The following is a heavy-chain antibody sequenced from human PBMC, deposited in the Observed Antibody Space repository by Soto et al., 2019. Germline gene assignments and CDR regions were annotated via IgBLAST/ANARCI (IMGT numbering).Heavy chain of an antibody. CDR1: GGSISSSSYY. J-gene: IGHJ4*02. CDR3: SRRDIVVVPAAIEAGFDY. CDR2: IYYSGST. V-gene: IGHV4-39*01. D-gene: IGHD2-2*01. Sequence: PSETLSLTCTVSGGSISSSSYYWGWIRQPPGKGLEWIGSIYYSGSTYYNPSLKSRVTISVDTSKNQFSLKLSSVTAADTAVYYCSRRDIVVVPAAIEAGFDYWGQGTLVTVSS.